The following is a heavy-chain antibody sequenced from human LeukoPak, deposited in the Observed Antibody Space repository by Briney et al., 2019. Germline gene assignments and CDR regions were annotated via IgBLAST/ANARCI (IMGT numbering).Heavy chain of an antibody. V-gene: IGHV5-51*01. CDR2: IYPRDSDT. CDR3: ARHDYGSGSGAFDI. Sequence: GESLKISCKGSGYSFTNYWIGWVRQMPGKGLEWMGIIYPRDSDTKYSPSFQGQVTISVDKSISTAYLHWNSLKASDTAMYYCARHDYGSGSGAFDIWGQGTMVTVSS. D-gene: IGHD3-10*01. J-gene: IGHJ3*02. CDR1: GYSFTNYW.